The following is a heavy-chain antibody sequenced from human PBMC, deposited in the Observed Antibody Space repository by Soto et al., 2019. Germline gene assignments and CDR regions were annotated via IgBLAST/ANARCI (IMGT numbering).Heavy chain of an antibody. CDR3: ARGLTTFLFYYYGMDV. J-gene: IGHJ6*02. CDR1: GFTFSSYS. Sequence: GGSLRLSCAASGFTFSSYSMNWVRQAPGKGLEWVSYISSSSSTIYYADSVKGRFTISRDNAKNSLYLQMNSLRDEDTAVYYCARGLTTFLFYYYGMDVWGQGTTVTVSS. V-gene: IGHV3-48*02. D-gene: IGHD3-16*01. CDR2: ISSSSSTI.